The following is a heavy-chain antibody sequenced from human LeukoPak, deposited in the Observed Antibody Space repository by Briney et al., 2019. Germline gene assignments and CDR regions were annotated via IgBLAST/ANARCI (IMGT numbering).Heavy chain of an antibody. CDR3: ARDRSPRHYYDTSDYHGAAEY. CDR2: MNPNSGNT. D-gene: IGHD3-22*01. V-gene: IGHV1-8*03. J-gene: IGHJ4*02. Sequence: GASVKVSCKASGYTFTSYDINWVRQATGQGLEWMGWMNPNSGNTGYAQKFQGRVTITRNTSISTAYMELSSLRSEDTAVYYCARDRSPRHYYDTSDYHGAAEYWGQGTLVTVSS. CDR1: GYTFTSYD.